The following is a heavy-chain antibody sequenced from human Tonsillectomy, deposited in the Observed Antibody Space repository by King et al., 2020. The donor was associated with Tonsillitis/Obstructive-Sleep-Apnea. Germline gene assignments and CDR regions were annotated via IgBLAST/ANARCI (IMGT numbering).Heavy chain of an antibody. V-gene: IGHV1-8*01. CDR1: GYTFTSYD. CDR3: ARSSLVRYCSSTSCPRVFFS. J-gene: IGHJ5*02. CDR2: MNPNSGNT. D-gene: IGHD2-2*01. Sequence: VQLVESGAEVKKPGASVKVSCKASGYTFTSYDINWVRQATGQGLEWMGWMNPNSGNTGYAQKFQGRVTMTRNTSISTAYMELSSLRSEDTAVYYCARSSLVRYCSSTSCPRVFFSWGQGTLATASS.